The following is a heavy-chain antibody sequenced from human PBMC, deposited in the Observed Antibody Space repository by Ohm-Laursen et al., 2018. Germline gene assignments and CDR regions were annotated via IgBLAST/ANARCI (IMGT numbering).Heavy chain of an antibody. V-gene: IGHV3-15*01. CDR1: GFTFSNAW. J-gene: IGHJ4*02. D-gene: IGHD3-22*01. CDR3: TSFDRSVKGY. CDR2: IKSQIDGGTT. Sequence: SLRLSCAASGFTFSNAWMSWVRRAPGKGLEWVGRIKSQIDGGTTDYAAPVKGRFTISRDDSKNTLYLEMNSLETEDTAMYYSTSFDRSVKGYWGQGTLVTVSS.